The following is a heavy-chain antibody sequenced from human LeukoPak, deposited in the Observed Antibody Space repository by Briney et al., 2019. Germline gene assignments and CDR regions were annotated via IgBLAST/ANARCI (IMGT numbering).Heavy chain of an antibody. J-gene: IGHJ4*02. CDR2: ISGSGGST. Sequence: GGSLRLSCTASGFTFSSYAMSWVRQAPGKGLEWVSAISGSGGSTYYADSVKGRFTISRDNSKNTLCLQMNSLRAEDTAVYYCAKDLYLQWLVPFSTGIYFDYWGQGTLVTVSS. CDR1: GFTFSSYA. V-gene: IGHV3-23*01. D-gene: IGHD6-19*01. CDR3: AKDLYLQWLVPFSTGIYFDY.